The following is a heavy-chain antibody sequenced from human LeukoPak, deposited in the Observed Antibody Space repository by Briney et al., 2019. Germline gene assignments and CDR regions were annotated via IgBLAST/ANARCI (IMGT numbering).Heavy chain of an antibody. CDR1: GGPFSGYY. D-gene: IGHD6-6*01. CDR3: ARVRAARLDY. CDR2: INHSGST. Sequence: PSETLSLTCAVYGGPFSGYYWTWIRQPPGKGLEWIGEINHSGSTNYNPSFKSRVTISVDTSKNQFSLKLSSVTAADTAVYYCARVRAARLDYWGQGTLVTVSS. V-gene: IGHV4-34*01. J-gene: IGHJ4*02.